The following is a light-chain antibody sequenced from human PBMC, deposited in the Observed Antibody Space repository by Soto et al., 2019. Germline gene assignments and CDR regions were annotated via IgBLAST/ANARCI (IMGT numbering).Light chain of an antibody. Sequence: QSALTQPASVSGSPGQSITISCTGTSSDVGGYNYVSWYQQHPGKAPKLMIYDVSNRPSGVSYRFSGSKSGNTASLTISGLQAEDEADYYCSSYTSINTRVFGTGTKVTV. CDR1: SSDVGGYNY. CDR2: DVS. V-gene: IGLV2-14*01. CDR3: SSYTSINTRV. J-gene: IGLJ1*01.